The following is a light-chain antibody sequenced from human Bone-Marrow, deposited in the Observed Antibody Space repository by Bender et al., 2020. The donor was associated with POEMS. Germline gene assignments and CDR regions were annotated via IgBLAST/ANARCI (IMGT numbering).Light chain of an antibody. CDR3: CSYAGSNTGV. CDR2: DVS. J-gene: IGLJ2*01. V-gene: IGLV2-14*03. Sequence: QSALTQPASVSGSTGQSITISCTGTNSDVGGYKYVSWYQHHPGKAPKLMIFDVSYRPSGVSNRFSGSKSGNTASLTISGLQAEDEADYYCCSYAGSNTGVFGGGTKLTVL. CDR1: NSDVGGYKY.